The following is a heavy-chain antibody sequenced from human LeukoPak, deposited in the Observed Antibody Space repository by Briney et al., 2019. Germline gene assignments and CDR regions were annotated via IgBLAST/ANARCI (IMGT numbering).Heavy chain of an antibody. CDR3: ARDLSSTSNWEFDY. D-gene: IGHD1-26*01. J-gene: IGHJ4*02. Sequence: ASVKVSCKASGYTFTGYYIHWVRQAPGQGLEWMGRINPNSGGTNDAQEFQGRVTMTRDMSISTAYMELSSLTSDDTAVYYCARDLSSTSNWEFDYWGQGTLVTVSS. V-gene: IGHV1-2*06. CDR1: GYTFTGYY. CDR2: INPNSGGT.